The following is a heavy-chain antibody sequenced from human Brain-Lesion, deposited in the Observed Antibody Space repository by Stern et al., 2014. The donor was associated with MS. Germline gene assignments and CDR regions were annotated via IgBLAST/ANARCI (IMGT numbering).Heavy chain of an antibody. J-gene: IGHJ4*02. V-gene: IGHV4-4*02. Sequence: VQLVASGPGLVKPSGTLSLTCVVSGGSISSNNCWSWVRQPPGKGLERIGEIFQSGSPNYIPSLKSRVTISVDKPKNQVSLNLTSLTAADTAVYYCATASVAGTVIDYWGQGILVTVSS. CDR3: ATASVAGTVIDY. CDR2: IFQSGSP. CDR1: GGSISSNNC. D-gene: IGHD6-19*01.